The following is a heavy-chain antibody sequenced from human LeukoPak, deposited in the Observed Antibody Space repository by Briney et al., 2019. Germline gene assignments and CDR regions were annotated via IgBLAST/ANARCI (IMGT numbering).Heavy chain of an antibody. CDR1: GFTFSSYA. J-gene: IGHJ6*02. CDR2: ISGSGGST. Sequence: PGGSLRLSCAAPGFTFSSYAMSWVRQAPGKGLEWVSAISGSGGSTYYADSVKGRFTISRDNSKNTLYLQMNSLRAEDTAVYYCAKSGIAVAGPTGYYYGMDVWGQGTTVTVSS. CDR3: AKSGIAVAGPTGYYYGMDV. D-gene: IGHD6-19*01. V-gene: IGHV3-23*01.